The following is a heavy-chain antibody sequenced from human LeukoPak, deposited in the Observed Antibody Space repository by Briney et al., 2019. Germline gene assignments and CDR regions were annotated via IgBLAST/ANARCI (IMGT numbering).Heavy chain of an antibody. V-gene: IGHV4-38-2*02. CDR2: IYHSGST. J-gene: IGHJ5*02. Sequence: PSETLSLTCTVSGYSISSGYYWGWIRQPPGRGLEWIGSIYHSGSTYYNPSLKSRVTISVDTSKNQFSLKLSSVTAADTAVYFCARGLTVSSWYRYNWFDPWGQGTLVTVSS. CDR1: GYSISSGYY. D-gene: IGHD6-13*01. CDR3: ARGLTVSSWYRYNWFDP.